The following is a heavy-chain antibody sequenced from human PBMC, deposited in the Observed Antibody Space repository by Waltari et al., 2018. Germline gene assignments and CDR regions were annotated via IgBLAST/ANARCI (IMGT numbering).Heavy chain of an antibody. Sequence: QVQLVESGGGVVLPGRSLRLSCAASAFTFSHYAMHWVRQAPGKGRAWGAVISYEGSHKNYADSVKGRFTISRDNSKNTLNMQMNSLRAEDTAVYYCVRQVIVGYALDIWGPGTMVTVSS. V-gene: IGHV3-30*04. D-gene: IGHD3-22*01. CDR1: AFTFSHYA. CDR3: VRQVIVGYALDI. J-gene: IGHJ3*02. CDR2: ISYEGSHK.